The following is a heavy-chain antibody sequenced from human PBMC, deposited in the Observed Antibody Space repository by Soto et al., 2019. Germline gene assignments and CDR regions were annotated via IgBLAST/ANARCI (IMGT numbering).Heavy chain of an antibody. Sequence: GGSLRLSCAASGFTFSSYAMHWVRQAPGKGLEWVAVISYDGSNKYYADSVKGRFTISRDNSKNTLYLQMNSLRAEDTAVYYCARGNDYSSTDFDYWGQGTLVTVSS. D-gene: IGHD4-4*01. CDR1: GFTFSSYA. J-gene: IGHJ4*02. V-gene: IGHV3-30-3*01. CDR3: ARGNDYSSTDFDY. CDR2: ISYDGSNK.